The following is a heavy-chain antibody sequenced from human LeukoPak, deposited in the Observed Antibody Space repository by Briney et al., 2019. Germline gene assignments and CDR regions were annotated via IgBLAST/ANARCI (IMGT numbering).Heavy chain of an antibody. Sequence: GGSLRLSCAASGFTFSSYAMSWVRQAPGKGLEWVSAISGSGGSTYYADSVKGRFTISRDNSKNTLYLQMSRLRAEDTVVYYCAKDQFVYGSGMKYFDYWGQGTLVTVSS. V-gene: IGHV3-23*01. CDR3: AKDQFVYGSGMKYFDY. CDR2: ISGSGGST. J-gene: IGHJ4*02. D-gene: IGHD3-10*01. CDR1: GFTFSSYA.